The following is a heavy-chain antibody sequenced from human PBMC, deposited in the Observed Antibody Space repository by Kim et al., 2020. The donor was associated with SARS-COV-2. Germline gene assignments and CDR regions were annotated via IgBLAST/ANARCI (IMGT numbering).Heavy chain of an antibody. CDR2: INAGNGNT. D-gene: IGHD2-15*01. CDR1: GYTFTSYA. CDR3: ARDGAEIVVVVAATSYYYGMDV. J-gene: IGHJ6*02. V-gene: IGHV1-3*01. Sequence: ASVKVSCKASGYTFTSYAMHWVRQAPGQRLEWMGWINAGNGNTKYSQKFQGRVTITRDTSASTAYMELSSLRSEDTAVYYCARDGAEIVVVVAATSYYYGMDVWGQGTTVTVSS.